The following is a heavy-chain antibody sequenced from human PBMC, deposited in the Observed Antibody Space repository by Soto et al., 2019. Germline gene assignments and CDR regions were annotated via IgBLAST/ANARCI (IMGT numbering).Heavy chain of an antibody. Sequence: QVQLVQSGAEVKKPGSSVKVSCKASGGTFSSYTISWVRQAPGQGLEWMGRIIPILGIANYAQKFQGRVTITADKSTSTAYMELSSLRSEDTAVYYCARDTGGAWGDACDIWGEGTMVTVSS. CDR3: ARDTGGAWGDACDI. J-gene: IGHJ3*02. D-gene: IGHD2-21*02. CDR2: IIPILGIA. CDR1: GGTFSSYT. V-gene: IGHV1-69*08.